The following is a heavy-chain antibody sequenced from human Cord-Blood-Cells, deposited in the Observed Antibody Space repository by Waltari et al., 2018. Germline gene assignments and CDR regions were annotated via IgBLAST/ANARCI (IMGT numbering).Heavy chain of an antibody. Sequence: QVQLVQSGAEVKKPGASVKVSCKASGYTFTGYYMHWVRQAPGQGLEWMGWINPNSGGTNYAQKLKGRVTMTRDTSISTAYMELSRLRSDDTAVYYCARGVGCSGGSCYPDYWGQGTLVTVSS. CDR1: GYTFTGYY. D-gene: IGHD2-15*01. CDR2: INPNSGGT. V-gene: IGHV1-2*02. CDR3: ARGVGCSGGSCYPDY. J-gene: IGHJ4*02.